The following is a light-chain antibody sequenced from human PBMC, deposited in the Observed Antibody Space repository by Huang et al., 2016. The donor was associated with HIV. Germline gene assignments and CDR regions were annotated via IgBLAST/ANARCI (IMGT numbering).Light chain of an antibody. J-gene: IGKJ4*01. Sequence: EIVMTQSPATLSVSPGERATRTCRASQSVSSNLAWYQQKPGQAPRLLIYGASTRATGIPARFSGSGSGTEVTLTISSLQSEDFAVYYCQQYNNWPPLLTFGGGTKVEIK. CDR3: QQYNNWPPLLT. CDR1: QSVSSN. V-gene: IGKV3-15*01. CDR2: GAS.